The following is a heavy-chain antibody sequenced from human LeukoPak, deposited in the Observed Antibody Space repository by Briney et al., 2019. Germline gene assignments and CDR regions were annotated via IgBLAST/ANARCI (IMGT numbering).Heavy chain of an antibody. CDR1: GYTFTSYY. V-gene: IGHV1-46*03. D-gene: IGHD3-10*01. J-gene: IGHJ4*02. CDR2: INPSGGST. Sequence: GASVKVSCKASGYTFTSYYMHWVRQAPGQGLEWMGIINPSGGSTSYAQKFQGRVTMTRDTSTSTVYMEPSSLRSEDTAVYYCAREGFGTPGDYWGQGTLVTVSS. CDR3: AREGFGTPGDY.